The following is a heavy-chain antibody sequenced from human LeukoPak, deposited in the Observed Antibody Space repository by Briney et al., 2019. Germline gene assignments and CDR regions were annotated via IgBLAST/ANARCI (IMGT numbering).Heavy chain of an antibody. D-gene: IGHD3-10*01. Sequence: SETLSLTCTVSGGSISSYYWSWIRQPPGKGLEWIGYIYYSGSTNYNPSLKSRVTISVDTSKNQFSLKLSSVTAADTAVYYCARRTPPRNYYGSGSNFDYWGQGTLVTVSS. CDR3: ARRTPPRNYYGSGSNFDY. J-gene: IGHJ5*01. CDR2: IYYSGST. CDR1: GGSISSYY. V-gene: IGHV4-59*08.